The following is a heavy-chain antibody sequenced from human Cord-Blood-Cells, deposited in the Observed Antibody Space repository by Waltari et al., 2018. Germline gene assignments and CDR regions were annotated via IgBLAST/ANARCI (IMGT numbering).Heavy chain of an antibody. J-gene: IGHJ5*02. Sequence: LVKPGGSLRLSCAASGFTFSSYSMNWVRQAPGKGLEWVSSISSSSSYIYYADSVKGRFTISRDNAKNSLYLQMNSLRAEDTAVYYCARDSSHVYSSSWYTPNWFDPWGQGTLVTVSS. D-gene: IGHD6-13*01. CDR1: GFTFSSYS. CDR2: ISSSSSYI. CDR3: ARDSSHVYSSSWYTPNWFDP. V-gene: IGHV3-21*01.